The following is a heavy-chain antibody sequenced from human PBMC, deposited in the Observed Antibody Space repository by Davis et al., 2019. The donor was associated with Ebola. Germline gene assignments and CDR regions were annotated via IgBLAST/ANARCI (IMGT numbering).Heavy chain of an antibody. Sequence: SCKASGYTFTSYYMHWVRQAPGKGLEWVAVISYDGSNKYYADSVKGRFTISRDNSKNTLYLQMNSLRAEDTALYYCARVNTVTGYSRFDPWGQGTLVTVSS. V-gene: IGHV3-30-3*01. D-gene: IGHD3-9*01. CDR2: ISYDGSNK. CDR1: GYTFTSYY. J-gene: IGHJ5*02. CDR3: ARVNTVTGYSRFDP.